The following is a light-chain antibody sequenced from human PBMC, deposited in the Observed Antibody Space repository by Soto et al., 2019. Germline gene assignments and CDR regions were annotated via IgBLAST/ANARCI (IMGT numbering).Light chain of an antibody. J-gene: IGLJ1*01. Sequence: QSALTQLASVSGAPGQSITISCTGNSSDVGSYNLVSWYQQHPGKVPKLIIYQGGQRPSGVSSRFSGSKSGNTASLTISGLQAEDEAEYFCSSCAGSSTLFVFGTGTKVTVL. V-gene: IGLV2-23*01. CDR1: SSDVGSYNL. CDR3: SSCAGSSTLFV. CDR2: QGG.